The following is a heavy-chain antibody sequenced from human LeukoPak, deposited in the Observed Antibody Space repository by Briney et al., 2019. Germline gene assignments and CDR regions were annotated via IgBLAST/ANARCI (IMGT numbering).Heavy chain of an antibody. CDR3: VRTTVTTPSDY. CDR2: IYPSDSDI. J-gene: IGHJ4*02. Sequence: GESLKISCQASGYDFTSYWIGWVRQMPGKGLEWMGIIYPSDSDIRYSPSFQGQVTISADKAISTAYVQWSSLKASDTAMYYCVRTTVTTPSDYWGQGTLVTVSS. CDR1: GYDFTSYW. D-gene: IGHD4-17*01. V-gene: IGHV5-51*01.